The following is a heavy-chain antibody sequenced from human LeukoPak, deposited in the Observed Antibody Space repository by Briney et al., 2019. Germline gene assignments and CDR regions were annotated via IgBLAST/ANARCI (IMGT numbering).Heavy chain of an antibody. J-gene: IGHJ5*02. V-gene: IGHV4-59*01. CDR3: SRITHNWFDP. D-gene: IGHD3-16*01. Sequence: SETLSLTCTVSGGSISSYYWSWIRQPPGKGLEWIGYIYYSGSTNYNPSLKSRVTISVDTSKNQFSLKLSSVTAADTAVYYCSRITHNWFDPWGQGTLVTVSS. CDR1: GGSISSYY. CDR2: IYYSGST.